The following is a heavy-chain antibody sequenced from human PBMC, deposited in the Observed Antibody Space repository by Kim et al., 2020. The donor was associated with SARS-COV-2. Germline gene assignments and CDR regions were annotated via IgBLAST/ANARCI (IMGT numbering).Heavy chain of an antibody. D-gene: IGHD3-9*01. CDR3: TTDPYFDYYYGMDV. CDR1: GFTFSNAW. V-gene: IGHV3-15*01. Sequence: GGSLRLSCAASGFTFSNAWMSWVRQAPGKGLEWVGRIKSKTDGGTTDYAAPVKGRFTISRDDSKNTLYLQMNSLKNEDTAVYYCTTDPYFDYYYGMDVWGQGTTVTVSS. CDR2: IKSKTDGGTT. J-gene: IGHJ6*02.